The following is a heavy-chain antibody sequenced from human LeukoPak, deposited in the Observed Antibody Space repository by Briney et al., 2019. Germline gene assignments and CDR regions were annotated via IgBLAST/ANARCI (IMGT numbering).Heavy chain of an antibody. J-gene: IGHJ4*02. CDR1: GFSVSSYY. CDR3: ARARWLRSVGPDF. Sequence: GGSLRLSCAASGFSVSSYYLTWVRQAPGKELEWVSVHYSNGHFSYADSVKGRFTISRDNSQNALYLQMSSLGAEDAAIYYCARARWLRSVGPDFWGQGTQVTVSS. D-gene: IGHD5-24*01. CDR2: HYSNGHF. V-gene: IGHV3-66*03.